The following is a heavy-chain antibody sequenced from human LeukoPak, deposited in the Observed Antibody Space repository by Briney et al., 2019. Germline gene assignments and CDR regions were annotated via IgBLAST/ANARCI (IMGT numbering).Heavy chain of an antibody. Sequence: ASVKVSCKASGYTFTSYDINWVRQATGQGLEWMGWMNPSSGNTGYAQKFQGRVTMTRNTSISAAYMELSSLRSEDTAVYYCARVKRWLQLQPFDYWGQGTLVTVSP. CDR2: MNPSSGNT. V-gene: IGHV1-8*01. D-gene: IGHD5-24*01. CDR3: ARVKRWLQLQPFDY. J-gene: IGHJ4*02. CDR1: GYTFTSYD.